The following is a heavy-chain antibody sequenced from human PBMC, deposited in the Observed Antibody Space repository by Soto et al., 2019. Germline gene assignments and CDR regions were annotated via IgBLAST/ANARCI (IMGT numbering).Heavy chain of an antibody. CDR2: IIPISDTT. CDR3: ARSQGSSTSLEIYYYYYYGMDV. CDR1: GGTFSSYA. V-gene: IGHV1-69*13. J-gene: IGHJ6*02. Sequence: SVKVSCKASGGTFSSYAIGWVRQAPGQRVKKIGGIIPISDTTNYAQKFQGRVTITADESTSTAYMELSSLRSEDTAVYYCARSQGSSTSLEIYYYYYYGMDVWGQGTTVTVSS. D-gene: IGHD2-2*01.